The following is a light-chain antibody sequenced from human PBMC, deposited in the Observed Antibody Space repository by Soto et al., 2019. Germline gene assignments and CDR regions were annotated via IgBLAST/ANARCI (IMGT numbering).Light chain of an antibody. J-gene: IGKJ1*01. CDR2: GAS. V-gene: IGKV3-20*01. Sequence: EIVLTQSPATLSLSPVERATLSCRASQSVSSSYLAWYQQKPGQAPRLLIYGASSRATGIPDRFSGSGSGTDFTLTISRLEPEDSAVYYCQQYGSSRTFGQGTKVDIK. CDR1: QSVSSSY. CDR3: QQYGSSRT.